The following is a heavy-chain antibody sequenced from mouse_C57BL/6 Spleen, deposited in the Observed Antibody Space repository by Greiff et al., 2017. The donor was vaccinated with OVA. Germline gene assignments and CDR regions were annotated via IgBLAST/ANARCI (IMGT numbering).Heavy chain of an antibody. CDR3: AREGDMGYGDYFDY. J-gene: IGHJ2*01. CDR2: ISYDGSN. V-gene: IGHV3-6*01. D-gene: IGHD2-10*02. CDR1: GYSITSGYY. Sequence: EVKLMESGPGLVKPSQSLSLTCSVTGYSITSGYYWNWIRQFPGNKLEWMGYISYDGSNNYNPSLKNRISITRDTSKNQFFLKLNSVTTEDTATYYCAREGDMGYGDYFDYWGQGTTLTVSS.